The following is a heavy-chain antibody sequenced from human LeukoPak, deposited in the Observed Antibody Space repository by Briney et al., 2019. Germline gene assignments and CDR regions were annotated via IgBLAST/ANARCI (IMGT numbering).Heavy chain of an antibody. D-gene: IGHD3-3*01. Sequence: SETLSLTCTVSGCSISSYYWSWIRQPPGKGLEGIGYIYYSGSTNYNPSLKSRVTISVDTSKNQFSLKLSSVAAADTAVYYCARTYYDFWSGHRYYFDYWGQGTLVTVSS. CDR3: ARTYYDFWSGHRYYFDY. J-gene: IGHJ4*02. V-gene: IGHV4-59*01. CDR2: IYYSGST. CDR1: GCSISSYY.